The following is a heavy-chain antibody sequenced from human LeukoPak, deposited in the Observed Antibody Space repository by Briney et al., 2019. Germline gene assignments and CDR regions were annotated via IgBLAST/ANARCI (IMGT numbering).Heavy chain of an antibody. CDR1: GGSISSSNW. CDR2: IYHSGST. V-gene: IGHV4-4*02. Sequence: SGTLSLTCAVSGGSISSSNWWSWVRQPPGKGPEWIGEIYHSGSTNYNPSLKSRVTISVDKSKNQFSLKLSSVTAADTAVYYCARESAISSSSPFDYWGQGTLVTVSS. D-gene: IGHD6-6*01. J-gene: IGHJ4*02. CDR3: ARESAISSSSPFDY.